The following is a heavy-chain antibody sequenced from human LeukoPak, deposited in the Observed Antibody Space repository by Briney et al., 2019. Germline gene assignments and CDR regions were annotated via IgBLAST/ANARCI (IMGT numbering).Heavy chain of an antibody. V-gene: IGHV3-7*03. D-gene: IGHD3-10*01. CDR2: IKEDGSDK. CDR3: VRDGILDIPGVITTPYDY. Sequence: GGSLRLSCSASAFTFSLYWMTWVRQAPGKGLEWVAPIKEDGSDKYYVDSVRGRFTISRDNDENSLYLQMNSLAAEDTALYYCVRDGILDIPGVITTPYDYWGQGTLVTVSS. J-gene: IGHJ4*02. CDR1: AFTFSLYW.